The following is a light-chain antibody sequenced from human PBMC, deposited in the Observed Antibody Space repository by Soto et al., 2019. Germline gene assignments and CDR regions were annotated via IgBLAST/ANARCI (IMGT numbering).Light chain of an antibody. J-gene: IGKJ4*01. V-gene: IGKV3-20*01. CDR1: QTVRTNY. CDR2: GAF. Sequence: EIVLTQSPGTLSLSPGERATLSCRASQTVRTNYLAWFQHKPGQAPRLLIYGAFSRATGIPDRFSGSGSGTDFTLTINRLEPEDFAVYFCQQYSDSPLPFGGGTKVEIK. CDR3: QQYSDSPLP.